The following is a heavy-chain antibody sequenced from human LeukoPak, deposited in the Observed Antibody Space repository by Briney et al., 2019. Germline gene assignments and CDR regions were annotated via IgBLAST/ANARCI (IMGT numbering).Heavy chain of an antibody. V-gene: IGHV3-23*01. CDR2: ISGSGGST. Sequence: GGSLRLSCAASGFTFSSYAMSWVRQAPGKGLEWVSAISGSGGSTYYADSVKGRFTISRDNSKNTLYLQMNSLRAEDTAVYYCARDFYYYDSSGPDYWGQGTLVTVSS. CDR3: ARDFYYYDSSGPDY. CDR1: GFTFSSYA. D-gene: IGHD3-22*01. J-gene: IGHJ4*02.